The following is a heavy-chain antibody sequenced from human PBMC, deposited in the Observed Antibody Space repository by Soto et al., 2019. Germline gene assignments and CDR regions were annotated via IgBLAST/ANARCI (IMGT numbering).Heavy chain of an antibody. CDR2: INGDGSVI. V-gene: IGHV3-74*01. CDR1: GFTFRSSW. Sequence: EVQLVESGGGLVQPGGSLRLSCAASGFTFRSSWMYWVRQTPGNGPVWVSCINGDGSVIYYADSVKGRFTISRDNARDTLYLQMNSLTTEDSAVYYCVRDIRWGQGTLVSVSS. J-gene: IGHJ4*02. CDR3: VRDIR.